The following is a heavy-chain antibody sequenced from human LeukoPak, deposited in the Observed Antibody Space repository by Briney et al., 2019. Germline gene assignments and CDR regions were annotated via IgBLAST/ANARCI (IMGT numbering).Heavy chain of an antibody. CDR3: ARRFPGLGYDP. CDR2: IYPGDSDT. Sequence: GESLQISCQGSGYSFTSYWIGWVRPMPGKGLEWMGIIYPGDSDTRYSPSFQGQVTISADKSISTAYLQWSSLKASDTAMYYCARRFPGLGYDPWGQGTLVTVSS. CDR1: GYSFTSYW. V-gene: IGHV5-51*01. D-gene: IGHD2-15*01. J-gene: IGHJ5*02.